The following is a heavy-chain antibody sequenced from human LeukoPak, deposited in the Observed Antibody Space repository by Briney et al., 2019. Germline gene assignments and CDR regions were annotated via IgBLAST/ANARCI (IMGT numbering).Heavy chain of an antibody. CDR2: IYDSGST. D-gene: IGHD3-22*01. V-gene: IGHV4-39*07. Sequence: SETLSLTCTVSGDSVSSNRYSWGWIRQPPGKGLEFIGSIYDSGSTYDNPSLKSRVTVSIDTSTNHFSLKLSSVTAADTAVYYCARDPSGYSSRFDYWGQGTLVTVSS. J-gene: IGHJ4*02. CDR1: GDSVSSNRYS. CDR3: ARDPSGYSSRFDY.